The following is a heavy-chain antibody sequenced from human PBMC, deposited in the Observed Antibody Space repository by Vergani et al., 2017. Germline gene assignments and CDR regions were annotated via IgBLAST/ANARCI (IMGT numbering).Heavy chain of an antibody. V-gene: IGHV4-59*12. D-gene: IGHD6-13*01. CDR1: GGSISSYY. CDR3: ARCIYSSSWYANYYDYYYMDV. J-gene: IGHJ6*03. CDR2: IYYSGST. Sequence: QVQLQESGPGLVKPSETLSLTCTVSGGSISSYYWSWIRQPPGKGLEWIGYIYYSGSTNYNPSLKSRVTISVDTSKNQFSLKLSSVTAADTAVYYCARCIYSSSWYANYYDYYYMDVWGKGTTVTVSS.